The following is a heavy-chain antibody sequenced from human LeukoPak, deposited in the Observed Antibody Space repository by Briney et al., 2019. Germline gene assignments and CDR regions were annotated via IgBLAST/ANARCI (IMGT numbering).Heavy chain of an antibody. J-gene: IGHJ2*01. CDR2: ISSSSSYI. CDR1: GFTFSSYS. Sequence: PGGSLRLSCAASGFTFSSYSMNWVRQAPGKGLEWVSSISSSSSYIYYADSVKGRFTISRDNAKNSLYLQMNSLRAEDTAVYYCACCIAAAGSYWYFDLWGRGTLVTVSS. CDR3: ACCIAAAGSYWYFDL. D-gene: IGHD6-13*01. V-gene: IGHV3-21*01.